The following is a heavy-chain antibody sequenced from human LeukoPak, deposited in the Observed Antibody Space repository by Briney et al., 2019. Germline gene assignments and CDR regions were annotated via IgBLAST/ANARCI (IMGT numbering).Heavy chain of an antibody. CDR2: MNPNSGNT. CDR1: GGTFSSYA. Sequence: ASVKVSCKASGGTFSSYAISWVRQATGQGLEWMGWMNPNSGNTGYAQKFQGRVTMTRNTSISTAYMELSSLRSEDTAVYYCASWGGYYDSSGYYFHSTWGQGTLVTVSS. CDR3: ASWGGYYDSSGYYFHST. V-gene: IGHV1-8*02. J-gene: IGHJ4*02. D-gene: IGHD3-22*01.